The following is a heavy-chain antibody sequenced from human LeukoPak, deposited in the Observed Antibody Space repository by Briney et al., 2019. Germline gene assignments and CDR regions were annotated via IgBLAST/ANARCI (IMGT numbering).Heavy chain of an antibody. D-gene: IGHD6-19*01. V-gene: IGHV1-24*01. Sequence: ASVKVSCKVSGYTLTELSMHWVRQAPGKGLEWMGGFDPEDGETIYAQKFQGRVTMTEDTSTDTAYMELSSLRSEDTAVYYCATQGIAVAGTYYYYYGMDVWGQGTTVTVSS. CDR2: FDPEDGET. J-gene: IGHJ6*02. CDR3: ATQGIAVAGTYYYYYGMDV. CDR1: GYTLTELS.